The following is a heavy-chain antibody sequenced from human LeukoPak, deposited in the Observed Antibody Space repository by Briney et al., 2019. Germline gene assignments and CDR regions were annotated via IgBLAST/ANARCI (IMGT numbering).Heavy chain of an antibody. D-gene: IGHD3-10*01. V-gene: IGHV4-4*07. CDR2: IFTSGIT. J-gene: IGHJ6*03. Sequence: SETLSLTCTVSGGSISIYYWNWIRQPAGKGLEWIGRIFTSGITNYDPSLKSRVTMSVDASKNQFSLNLSSVTAADTAVYYCARESSGNYYNPLGYMDVWGKGTTVTVSS. CDR1: GGSISIYY. CDR3: ARESSGNYYNPLGYMDV.